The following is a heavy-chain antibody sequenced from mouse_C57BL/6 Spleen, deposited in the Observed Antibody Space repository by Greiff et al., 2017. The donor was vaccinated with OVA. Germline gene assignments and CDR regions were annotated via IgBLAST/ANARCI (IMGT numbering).Heavy chain of an antibody. D-gene: IGHD4-1*01. CDR2: INPSSGYT. V-gene: IGHV1-4*01. CDR3: ARGANWDRDWYFDV. CDR1: GYTFTSYT. Sequence: VQLQQSGAELARPGASVKMSCKASGYTFTSYTMHWVKQRPGQGLEWIGYINPSSGYTKYNQKFKDKATLTADKSSSTAYMQLSSRTSEDAAVYYCARGANWDRDWYFDVWGTGTTVTVSS. J-gene: IGHJ1*03.